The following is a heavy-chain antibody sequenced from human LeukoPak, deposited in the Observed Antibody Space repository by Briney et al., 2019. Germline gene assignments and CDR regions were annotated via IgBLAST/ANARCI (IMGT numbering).Heavy chain of an antibody. V-gene: IGHV4-59*01. D-gene: IGHD6-19*01. J-gene: IGHJ4*02. Sequence: SETLSLTCSVSGVSISSYYWSWLRQPPGMGLEWIGVMHDSGTTFYNPSLKSRVTMSVDTSKKQFSLQLSSVTAADTAIYYCATHKRINGWYVHDYWGQGTLVTVSS. CDR3: ATHKRINGWYVHDY. CDR1: GVSISSYY. CDR2: MHDSGTT.